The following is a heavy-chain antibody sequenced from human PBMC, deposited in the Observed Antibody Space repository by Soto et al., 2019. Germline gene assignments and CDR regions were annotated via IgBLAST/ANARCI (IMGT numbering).Heavy chain of an antibody. CDR2: IYYSGST. CDR1: GGSISSSSYY. CDR3: ARRVREYSGSYYDY. Sequence: LSLTCTVSGGSISSSSYYWGWIRQPPGKGLEWIGSIYYSGSTYYNPSLKSRVTISVDTSKNQFSLKLSSVTAADTAVYYCARRVREYSGSYYDYWGQGTLVTVSS. V-gene: IGHV4-39*01. D-gene: IGHD1-26*01. J-gene: IGHJ4*02.